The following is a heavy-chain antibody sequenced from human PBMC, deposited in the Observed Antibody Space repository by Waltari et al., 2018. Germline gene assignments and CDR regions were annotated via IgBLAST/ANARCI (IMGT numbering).Heavy chain of an antibody. V-gene: IGHV3-23*01. Sequence: EVQLLESGGGLVQPGGSLRLSCAASGLPFSSYAMSWVRQAPGKGLEWVSAISGSGGSTYYADSVKGRFTISRDNSKNTLYLQMNSLRAEDTAVYYCASRRRDGYNYDYWGQGTLVTVSS. D-gene: IGHD5-12*01. CDR2: ISGSGGST. CDR3: ASRRRDGYNYDY. J-gene: IGHJ4*02. CDR1: GLPFSSYA.